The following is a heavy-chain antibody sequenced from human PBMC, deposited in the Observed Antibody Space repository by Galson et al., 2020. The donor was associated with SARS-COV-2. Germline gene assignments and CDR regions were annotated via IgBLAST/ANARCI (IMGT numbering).Heavy chain of an antibody. J-gene: IGHJ4*02. Sequence: GGSLRLSCAASGFTFDDYAMHWVRQAPGKGLEWVSLISWDGGSTYYADSVKGRFTISRDNSKNSLYLQMNSLRAEDTALYYCAKEAGGRGFLEWLYYFDYWGQGTLVTVSS. V-gene: IGHV3-43D*04. CDR2: ISWDGGST. CDR3: AKEAGGRGFLEWLYYFDY. D-gene: IGHD3-3*01. CDR1: GFTFDDYA.